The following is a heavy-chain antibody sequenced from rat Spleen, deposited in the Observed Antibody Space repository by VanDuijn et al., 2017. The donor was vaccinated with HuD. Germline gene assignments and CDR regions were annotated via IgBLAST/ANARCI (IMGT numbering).Heavy chain of an antibody. CDR3: SPLPGYNLDH. CDR1: GITFNNYW. D-gene: IGHD1-4*01. Sequence: EVQLVESGGGRVQPGRSLRLSCVASGITFNNYWMTWIRQAPGKGLEWVASISNVDDTFYSDSVKGRFSISRDNAKNTLYLQMNSLQSDDTATYYCSPLPGYNLDHWGQGVMVTASS. CDR2: ISNVDDT. J-gene: IGHJ2*01. V-gene: IGHV5-31*01.